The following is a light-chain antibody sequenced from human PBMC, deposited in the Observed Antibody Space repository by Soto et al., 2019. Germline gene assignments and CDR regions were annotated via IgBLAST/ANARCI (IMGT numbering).Light chain of an antibody. CDR1: ESINSR. J-gene: IGKJ2*01. CDR3: LQYNSFLYI. CDR2: KVS. V-gene: IGKV1-5*03. Sequence: DIPMTQSPSTLSASIGDRVIITCRANESINSRLAWFQQKPGTAPKLLIYKVSILEVGVTSRFSGSGSGTEFTLTISSLQPDDFATYYCLQYNSFLYIFAQGTKLET.